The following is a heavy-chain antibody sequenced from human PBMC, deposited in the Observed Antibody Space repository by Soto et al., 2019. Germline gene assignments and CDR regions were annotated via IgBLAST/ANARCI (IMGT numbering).Heavy chain of an antibody. CDR2: ISAYNGNT. V-gene: IGHV1-18*01. J-gene: IGHJ6*02. Sequence: QVQLVQSGAEVKKPGASVKVSCKASGYTFTSYGISWVRQAPGQGLEWMGWISAYNGNTNYAQKLQGRVTMTTDTATSTAYMELRSLRSDDTAVYYCARDTPAVYISRRVRYGMDVWGQGTTVTVSS. CDR1: GYTFTSYG. CDR3: ARDTPAVYISRRVRYGMDV. D-gene: IGHD3-3*02.